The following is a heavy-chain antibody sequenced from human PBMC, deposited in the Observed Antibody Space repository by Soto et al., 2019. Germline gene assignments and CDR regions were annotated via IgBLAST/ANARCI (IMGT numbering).Heavy chain of an antibody. CDR2: INHGGST. V-gene: IGHV4-34*01. Sequence: SETLSLTCAVYGGSFSGYSWSWIRQPPGKGLEWIGEINHGGSTNYNPSLTSRVTISVDTSKNQFSLKLSSVTAADTAVFYCARGTTSFDPSGQGTRGTVS. CDR3: ARGTTSFDP. CDR1: GGSFSGYS. J-gene: IGHJ5*02.